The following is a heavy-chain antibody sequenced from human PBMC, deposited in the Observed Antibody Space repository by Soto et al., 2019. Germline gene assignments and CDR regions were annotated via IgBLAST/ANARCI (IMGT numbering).Heavy chain of an antibody. V-gene: IGHV4-30-4*01. CDR3: ARGPADDVVTAIHGDY. J-gene: IGHJ4*02. CDR1: GGSISSGDYY. CDR2: IYYSGST. D-gene: IGHD2-21*02. Sequence: QVQLQESGPGLVKPSQTLSLTCTVSGGSISSGDYYWSWIRQPPGKGLEWIGYIYYSGSTYYNPSLKSRVTRSVDTSKTQFSLKLSSVTAADTAVYYCARGPADDVVTAIHGDYWGQGTLVTVSS.